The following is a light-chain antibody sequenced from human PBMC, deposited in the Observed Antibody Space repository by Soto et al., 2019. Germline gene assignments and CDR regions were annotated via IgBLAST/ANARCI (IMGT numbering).Light chain of an antibody. CDR1: QSVGNNF. CDR3: HQYGNSPQT. CDR2: DAS. J-gene: IGKJ1*01. Sequence: EIVLTQSPDTLSLSPGERATLSCRASQSVGNNFLAWYQQKPGQAPTLLIYDASSRASGLPDRFSGSGSETDFTLTVSRLELEDFAVYFCHQYGNSPQTFGQGTKVEI. V-gene: IGKV3-20*01.